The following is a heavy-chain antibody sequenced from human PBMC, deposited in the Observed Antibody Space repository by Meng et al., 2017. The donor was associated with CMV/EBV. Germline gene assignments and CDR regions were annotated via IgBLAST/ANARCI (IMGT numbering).Heavy chain of an antibody. J-gene: IGHJ6*02. Sequence: GGSLRLSCATSGFTFSDYYMSWIRQAPEKGLEWVSYISCSGSTIFYADSVKGRFTISRDNAKNSLFLQVNSLRAEDTAVYYCARDTGITMVRGVNPRSGMGVWGQGTTVTVSS. CDR2: ISCSGSTI. V-gene: IGHV3-11*01. CDR1: GFTFSDYY. D-gene: IGHD3-10*01. CDR3: ARDTGITMVRGVNPRSGMGV.